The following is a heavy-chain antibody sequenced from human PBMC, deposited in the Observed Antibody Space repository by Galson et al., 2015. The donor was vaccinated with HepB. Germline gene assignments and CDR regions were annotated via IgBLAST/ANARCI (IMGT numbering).Heavy chain of an antibody. CDR1: GGTFSSYA. CDR2: IIPIFGTA. J-gene: IGHJ4*02. D-gene: IGHD3-22*01. V-gene: IGHV1-69*13. Sequence: SVKVSCKASGGTFSSYAISWVRQAPGQGLEWMGGIIPIFGTANYAQKFQGRVTITADESTSTAYMELSSLRSEDTAVYYCARDSQTLFTMISFDYWGQGTLVTVSS. CDR3: ARDSQTLFTMISFDY.